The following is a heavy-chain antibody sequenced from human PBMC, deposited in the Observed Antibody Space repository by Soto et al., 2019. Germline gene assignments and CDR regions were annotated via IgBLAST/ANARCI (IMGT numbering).Heavy chain of an antibody. CDR2: ISGYNGNT. V-gene: IGHV1-18*01. Sequence: QVQLVQSGAEVKKPGASVTVSCKTSGYTFSNYGINWVRQAPGQGLEWMGWISGYNGNTNYAQTVQGRVTMTTDTSTGTVDMELRSLKSDATAIYYCSRFIMVGGWFDPNYYHGMEVWGQGTTVTVSS. CDR1: GYTFSNYG. CDR3: SRFIMVGGWFDPNYYHGMEV. D-gene: IGHD6-19*01. J-gene: IGHJ6*02.